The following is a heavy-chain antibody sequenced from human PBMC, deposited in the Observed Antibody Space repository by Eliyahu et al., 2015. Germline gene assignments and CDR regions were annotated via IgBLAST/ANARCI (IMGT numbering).Heavy chain of an antibody. CDR3: GTGGYRVLHY. D-gene: IGHD5-12*01. V-gene: IGHV3-15*01. CDR2: IRSTTDGGTT. Sequence: EVQLVESGGNLVKPGGSXRLXCAASGLXFXNAWMNWXRQAXGKGLEWVGRIRSTTDGGTTDXAAPVKGRFTISRDDSKNTVYLQMNSLIIDDTAVYYCGTGGYRVLHYWGQGTLVTVSA. J-gene: IGHJ4*02. CDR1: GLXFXNAW.